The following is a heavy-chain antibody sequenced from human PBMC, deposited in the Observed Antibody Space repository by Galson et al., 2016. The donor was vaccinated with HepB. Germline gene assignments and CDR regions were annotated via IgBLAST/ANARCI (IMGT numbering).Heavy chain of an antibody. CDR3: AREAGVLLDV. CDR2: VYYSGST. J-gene: IGHJ6*02. Sequence: ETLSLTCAVSGGSISSSEWWSWVRQPPGNGLEWIGYVYYSGSTNYNPSLKSRVSVSVDASKNQFSLKLNSVTAADTAVYYCAREAGVLLDVWGQGTPVTVSS. D-gene: IGHD2-15*01. V-gene: IGHV4-4*02. CDR1: GGSISSSEW.